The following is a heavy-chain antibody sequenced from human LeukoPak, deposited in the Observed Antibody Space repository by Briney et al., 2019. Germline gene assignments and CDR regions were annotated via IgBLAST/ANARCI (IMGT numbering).Heavy chain of an antibody. Sequence: ASVKVSCKASGYTFTCYYMHWVRQAPGQGLEWMGWINPNSGGTNYAQKFQGRVTMTRDTSISTAYMELSRLRSDDTAVYYCARTRASSWYKMKDYYYMDVWGKGTTVTISS. D-gene: IGHD6-13*01. V-gene: IGHV1-2*02. CDR1: GYTFTCYY. CDR3: ARTRASSWYKMKDYYYMDV. CDR2: INPNSGGT. J-gene: IGHJ6*03.